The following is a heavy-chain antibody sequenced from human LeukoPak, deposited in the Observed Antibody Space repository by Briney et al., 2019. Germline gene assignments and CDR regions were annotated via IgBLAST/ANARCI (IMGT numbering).Heavy chain of an antibody. V-gene: IGHV1-2*02. J-gene: IGHJ4*02. CDR2: SNPNSGGT. CDR3: ARDLTVVRGYFDY. Sequence: ASVKVSCKASGYIFTDFFMHWGRQAPGQGLEWMGWSNPNSGGTNYEQKFQGRGTMTRDTSISTAHMELSRLRSDDTAVYYCARDLTVVRGYFDYWGQGTLVTVSS. D-gene: IGHD4-23*01. CDR1: GYIFTDFF.